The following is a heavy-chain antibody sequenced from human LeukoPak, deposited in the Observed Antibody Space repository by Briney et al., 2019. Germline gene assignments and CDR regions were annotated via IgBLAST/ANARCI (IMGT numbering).Heavy chain of an antibody. Sequence: PGGSLRLSCAASGFTFTTYWLSWVRQTPGKGLEWVANIKQDGSQKYYVDSVKGRFTISRDNAKNSLYLQMNSLRDEDTAVYYCARERLSDYYDSSGFYPWGQGTLVTVSS. CDR1: GFTFTTYW. J-gene: IGHJ5*02. CDR2: IKQDGSQK. CDR3: ARERLSDYYDSSGFYP. D-gene: IGHD3-22*01. V-gene: IGHV3-7*01.